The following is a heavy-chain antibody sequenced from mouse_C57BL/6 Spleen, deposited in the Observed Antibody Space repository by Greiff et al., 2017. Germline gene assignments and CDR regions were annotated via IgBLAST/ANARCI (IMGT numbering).Heavy chain of an antibody. CDR3: ARSSPADDYYAMDY. V-gene: IGHV1-64*01. CDR2: IHPNSGST. CDR1: GYTFTSYW. Sequence: QVQLQQPGAELVKPGASVKLSCKASGYTFTSYWMHWVKQRPGQGLEWIGMIHPNSGSTNYNEKFKSKATLTVDKSSSTAYMQLSSLTSEDSAVXYCARSSPADDYYAMDYWGQGTSVTVSS. J-gene: IGHJ4*01.